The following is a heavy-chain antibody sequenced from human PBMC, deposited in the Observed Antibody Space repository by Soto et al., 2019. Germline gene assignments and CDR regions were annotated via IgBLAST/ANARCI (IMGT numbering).Heavy chain of an antibody. D-gene: IGHD6-19*01. CDR3: AKYKQWLVLDY. V-gene: IGHV3-30*18. J-gene: IGHJ4*02. CDR2: ISYDGSNK. Sequence: QVQLVESGGGVVQPGRSLRLSCAASGFTFSSYGMHWVRQAPGKGLEWVAVISYDGSNKYYADSVKGRFTISRDNYKNTLYLQMSSLRAEDTAVYYCAKYKQWLVLDYWGQGTLVTVSS. CDR1: GFTFSSYG.